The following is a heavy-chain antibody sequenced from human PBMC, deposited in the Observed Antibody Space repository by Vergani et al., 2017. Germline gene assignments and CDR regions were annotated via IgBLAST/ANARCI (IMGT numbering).Heavy chain of an antibody. Sequence: QVQLQESGPGLVKPSETLSLTCTVSGGSISSYYWSWIRQPPGKGLEWIGYIYYSGSTNYNPSLKSRVTISVDTSKNQFSLKLRSVTAADTAVYYCARDNYGDYYYGMDVWGQGTTVTVSS. CDR1: GGSISSYY. V-gene: IGHV4-59*01. CDR3: ARDNYGDYYYGMDV. CDR2: IYYSGST. D-gene: IGHD4-17*01. J-gene: IGHJ6*02.